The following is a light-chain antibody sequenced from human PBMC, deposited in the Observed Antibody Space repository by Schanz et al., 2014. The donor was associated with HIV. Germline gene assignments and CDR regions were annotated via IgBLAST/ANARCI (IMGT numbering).Light chain of an antibody. Sequence: QSVLTQPPSVSAAPGQRVTISCSGSAFNIGHYSVSWYQQFPGTVPKLLIYDNNERPSDIPDRFSGSKTGTSATLVIIGLQTGEEDDYYCGTWDSTLSAVVFGGGTKLTV. J-gene: IGLJ2*01. CDR1: AFNIGHYS. CDR2: DNN. CDR3: GTWDSTLSAVV. V-gene: IGLV1-51*01.